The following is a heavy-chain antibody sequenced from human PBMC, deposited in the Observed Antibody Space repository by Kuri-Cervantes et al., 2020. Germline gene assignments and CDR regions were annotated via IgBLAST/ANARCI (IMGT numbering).Heavy chain of an antibody. CDR1: GFTFSSYS. J-gene: IGHJ4*02. D-gene: IGHD6-13*01. V-gene: IGHV3-48*01. CDR3: ARDPLYRSNWEQTPG. Sequence: GGSLRLSCAASGFTFSSYSMNWVRQAPGKGLEWVSYISSSSSTIYYADSVKGRFTISRDNAKNSLYLQMNSLRAEDTAVYYCARDPLYRSNWEQTPGWGQGTLVTVSS. CDR2: ISSSSSTI.